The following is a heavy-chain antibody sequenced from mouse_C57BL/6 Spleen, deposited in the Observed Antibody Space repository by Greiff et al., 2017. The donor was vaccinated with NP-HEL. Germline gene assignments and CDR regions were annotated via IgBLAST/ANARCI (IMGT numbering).Heavy chain of an antibody. CDR2: IDPSDSET. V-gene: IGHV1-52*01. D-gene: IGHD1-3*01. Sequence: QVQLQQPGAELVRPGSSVKLSCKASGYTFTSYWMHWVKQRPIQGLEWIGNIDPSDSETHYNQKFKDKATLTVDKSSSTAYMQLSSLTSGDSAVYYCARPVGSKPFAYWGQRTLVTVSA. CDR1: GYTFTSYW. J-gene: IGHJ3*01. CDR3: ARPVGSKPFAY.